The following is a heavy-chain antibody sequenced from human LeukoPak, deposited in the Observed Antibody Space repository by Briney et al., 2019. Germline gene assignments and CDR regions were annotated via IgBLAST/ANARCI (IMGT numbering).Heavy chain of an antibody. J-gene: IGHJ5*02. CDR3: ARGNYGLWFGERGPVYNWFDP. D-gene: IGHD3-10*01. Sequence: SSETLSLTCAVSGGSISSGGYSWSWIRQPPGKGLEWIGYIYHNGSTYYNPSLKSRVTISVDRSKNQFSLKLSSVTAADTAVYYCARGNYGLWFGERGPVYNWFDPWGQGTLVTVSS. V-gene: IGHV4-30-2*01. CDR1: GGSISSGGYS. CDR2: IYHNGST.